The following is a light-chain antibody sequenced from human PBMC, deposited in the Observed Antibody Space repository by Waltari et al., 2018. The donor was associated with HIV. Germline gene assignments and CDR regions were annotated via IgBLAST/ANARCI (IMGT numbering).Light chain of an antibody. J-gene: IGKJ2*01. Sequence: EIVLTQSPGTLSLSPGERATISCRASQSVSSSYLAWYQQKPGQAPRLLIYGASSRATGIPDRFSGSGSGTDFTLTISRLEPEDSAVYYCQQYGSSPYTFGQGTKLEIK. CDR2: GAS. V-gene: IGKV3-20*01. CDR1: QSVSSSY. CDR3: QQYGSSPYT.